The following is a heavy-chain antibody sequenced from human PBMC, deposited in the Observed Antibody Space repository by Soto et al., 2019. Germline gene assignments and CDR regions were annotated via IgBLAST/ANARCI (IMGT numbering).Heavy chain of an antibody. Sequence: SDTLSLTCAVSGASISSTDWWRWVRQPPGKGLEWLGGIYHSGSTYYNPSLKSRVTISVDKSKNQFSLKLTSVTAADTAVYYCAVPEAGEFHYWGQGALVTVSS. D-gene: IGHD6-13*01. CDR1: GASISSTDW. CDR2: IYHSGST. CDR3: AVPEAGEFHY. V-gene: IGHV4-4*02. J-gene: IGHJ4*02.